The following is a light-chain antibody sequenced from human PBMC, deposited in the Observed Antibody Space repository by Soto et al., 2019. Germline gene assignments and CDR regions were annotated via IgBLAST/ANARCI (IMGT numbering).Light chain of an antibody. V-gene: IGKV1-5*01. Sequence: DIQMTQSPSTLSASVGDRVTITCRASQNINTWLAWYQQKPWKAPNLLIYAASTLQSGVPSRFSGSASGTEFTLTISSLQPEDFATYYCQQYYDWPITFGQGTRLEI. CDR1: QNINTW. J-gene: IGKJ5*01. CDR2: AAS. CDR3: QQYYDWPIT.